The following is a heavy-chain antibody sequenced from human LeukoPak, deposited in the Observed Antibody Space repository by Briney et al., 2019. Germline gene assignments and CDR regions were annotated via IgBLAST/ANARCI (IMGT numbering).Heavy chain of an antibody. CDR2: ISYDGSNK. CDR1: GVTFSSYA. V-gene: IGHV3-30-3*01. CDR3: ARANDGDAFDI. Sequence: VGSLRLSCAASGVTFSSYAMHWVRQAPGKGLEWVAVISYDGSNKYYADSVKGRFTISRDNSKNTLYLQMNSLRAEDTAVYYCARANDGDAFDIWGQGTMVTVSS. J-gene: IGHJ3*02.